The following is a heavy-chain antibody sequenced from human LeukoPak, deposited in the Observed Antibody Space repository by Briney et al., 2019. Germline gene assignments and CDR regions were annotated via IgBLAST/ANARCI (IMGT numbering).Heavy chain of an antibody. J-gene: IGHJ6*03. Sequence: PSETLSLTCAVYGGSISSYYWSWIRQPAGKGLEWIGRIYTSGSTNYNPSLKSRVTMSVDTSKNQFSLKLSSVTAADTAVYYCARDRRGVDGSGSYYYYMDVWGKGTTVTVSS. D-gene: IGHD3-10*01. CDR1: GGSISSYY. CDR2: IYTSGST. CDR3: ARDRRGVDGSGSYYYYMDV. V-gene: IGHV4-4*07.